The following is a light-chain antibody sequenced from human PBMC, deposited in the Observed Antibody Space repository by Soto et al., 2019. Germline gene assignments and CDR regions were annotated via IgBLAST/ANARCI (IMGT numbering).Light chain of an antibody. Sequence: DIQMTQSPSTLSASVGDRVTITCRASQSIKNWLAWYQQKPGEAPKLLIYKASTLESGVPSRFSGSGSGTEFPLTISSLQPDDFATYHCQQYKSYSQFTFGRGTKVDIK. CDR2: KAS. J-gene: IGKJ3*01. V-gene: IGKV1-5*03. CDR1: QSIKNW. CDR3: QQYKSYSQFT.